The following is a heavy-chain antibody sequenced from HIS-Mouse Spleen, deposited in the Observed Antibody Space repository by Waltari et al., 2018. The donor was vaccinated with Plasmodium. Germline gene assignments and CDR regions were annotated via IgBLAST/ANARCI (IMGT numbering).Heavy chain of an antibody. Sequence: QVQLQQWGAGLLKPSATLSLTCAVYGGSFSGYYWSWTRQPPGKGLEWIGEINHSGSTNYNPSLKSRVTISVDTSKNQFSLKLSSVTAADTAVYYCASSGSGSYYYWGQGTLVTVSS. D-gene: IGHD3-10*01. J-gene: IGHJ4*02. CDR3: ASSGSGSYYY. V-gene: IGHV4-34*01. CDR1: GGSFSGYY. CDR2: INHSGST.